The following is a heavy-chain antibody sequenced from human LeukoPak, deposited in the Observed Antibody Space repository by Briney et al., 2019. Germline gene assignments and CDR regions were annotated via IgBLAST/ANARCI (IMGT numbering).Heavy chain of an antibody. CDR1: GYSISSGYY. CDR2: IYHSGST. J-gene: IGHJ2*01. Sequence: PSETLSLTCAVSGYSISSGYYWGWIRPPLGKGLEWIGSIYHSGSTYYSPSLKSRVTISVDTSKNQFSLKLSSVTAADTAVYYCARPRPNEKLGIVTGYFDLWGRGTLVTVSS. V-gene: IGHV4-38-2*01. CDR3: ARPRPNEKLGIVTGYFDL. D-gene: IGHD7-27*01.